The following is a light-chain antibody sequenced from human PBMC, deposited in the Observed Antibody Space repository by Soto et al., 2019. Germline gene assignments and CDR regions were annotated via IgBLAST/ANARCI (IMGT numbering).Light chain of an antibody. CDR2: EVS. J-gene: IGLJ1*01. CDR3: SSYTSSRAYV. Sequence: QSALTQPPSASGSPGQSVAISCTGTNSDIGNYNYVSWYQQQSGKAPKLMIHEVSNRPSGVSNRFSGSKSGNTASLTISGLQAEDEADYYCSSYTSSRAYVFGIGTKVTVL. CDR1: NSDIGNYNY. V-gene: IGLV2-14*01.